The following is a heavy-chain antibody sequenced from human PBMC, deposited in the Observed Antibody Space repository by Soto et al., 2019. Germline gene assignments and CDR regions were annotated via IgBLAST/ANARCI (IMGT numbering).Heavy chain of an antibody. J-gene: IGHJ4*02. CDR1: GFSLRTTGVG. D-gene: IGHD3-16*02. CDR2: IYWDNDK. CDR3: AHGCYRDTGYFDY. V-gene: IGHV2-5*02. Sequence: QITLKESGPTLVKPTQTLTLTCTFSGFSLRTTGVGVGWISQPPGRALEWLALIYWDNDKRDRPSLKTRPTITTDNSTAQVPLTMTNIDPEDTATYYFAHGCYRDTGYFDYRGQGTLVTVAA.